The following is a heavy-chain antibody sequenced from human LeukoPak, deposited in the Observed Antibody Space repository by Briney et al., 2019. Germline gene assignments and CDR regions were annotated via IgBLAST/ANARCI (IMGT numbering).Heavy chain of an antibody. D-gene: IGHD1-26*01. J-gene: IGHJ4*02. CDR1: GFTFSSYE. CDR3: AKELGSGSYIEWNYFDY. Sequence: AGGSLRLSCAASGFTFSSYEMNWVRQAPGKGLEWVSYISSSGGTTYYADSVKGRFTISRDNSKNTLYLQMNSLRAEDTAVYYCAKELGSGSYIEWNYFDYWGQGTLVTVSS. V-gene: IGHV3-23*01. CDR2: ISSSGGTT.